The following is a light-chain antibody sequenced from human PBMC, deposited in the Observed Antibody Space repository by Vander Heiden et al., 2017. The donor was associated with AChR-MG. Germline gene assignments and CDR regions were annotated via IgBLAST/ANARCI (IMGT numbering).Light chain of an antibody. CDR3: QQYGDSPIT. CDR1: QRVNSNY. V-gene: IGKV3-20*01. Sequence: LFTPFPSPLSFAPGESATLSCRASQRVNSNYLAWYRQKPGQAPRLLIYGGSSRATGIPHRFSGSGSGTDFTLTISRLEPEDFALYYCQQYGDSPITFGPGTKVDIK. J-gene: IGKJ3*01. CDR2: GGS.